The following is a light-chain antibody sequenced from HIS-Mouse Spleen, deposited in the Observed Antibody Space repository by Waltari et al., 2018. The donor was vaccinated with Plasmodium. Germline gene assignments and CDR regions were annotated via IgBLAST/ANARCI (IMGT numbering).Light chain of an antibody. Sequence: QSALTQPPSASGSPGQSVTISCTGTSSDVGGYNYVSWYQQHPGKAPKLMIYEVSKRPSGIPERFAGSNSGNTASLTISGLQAEDEADYYCCSYAGSSTLYVFGTGTKVTVL. V-gene: IGLV2-8*01. J-gene: IGLJ1*01. CDR2: EVS. CDR3: CSYAGSSTLYV. CDR1: SSDVGGYNY.